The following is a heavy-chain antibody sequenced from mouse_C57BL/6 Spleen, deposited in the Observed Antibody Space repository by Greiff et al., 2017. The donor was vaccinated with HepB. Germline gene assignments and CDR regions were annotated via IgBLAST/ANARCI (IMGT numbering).Heavy chain of an antibody. Sequence: EVQLQQSGPVLVKPGASVKMSCKASGYTFTDYYMNWVKQSHGKSLEWIGVINPYNGGTSYNQKFKGKATLTVDKSPRTAYMELNSLTSEDSAFYYCARKVLRLYYFDYWGQGTTLTVSS. V-gene: IGHV1-19*01. CDR2: INPYNGGT. CDR3: ARKVLRLYYFDY. J-gene: IGHJ2*01. D-gene: IGHD1-1*01. CDR1: GYTFTDYY.